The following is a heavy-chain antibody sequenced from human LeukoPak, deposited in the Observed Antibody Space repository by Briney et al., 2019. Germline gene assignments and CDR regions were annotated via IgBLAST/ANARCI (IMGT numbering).Heavy chain of an antibody. D-gene: IGHD3-10*01. CDR2: INHRGNI. CDR1: GGSFSGYY. Sequence: SETLSLTCVVSGGSFSGYYWSWIRQPPGKGLEWIGEINHRGNINSNPSLKSRVTILVDTSKNQFSLNLSSVTAADTAVYYCARDLKAGGYFDYWGQGTPVSVSS. J-gene: IGHJ4*02. CDR3: ARDLKAGGYFDY. V-gene: IGHV4-34*01.